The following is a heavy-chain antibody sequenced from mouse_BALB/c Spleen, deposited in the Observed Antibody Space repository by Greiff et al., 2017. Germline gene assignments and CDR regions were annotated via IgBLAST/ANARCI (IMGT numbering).Heavy chain of an antibody. D-gene: IGHD1-1*01. V-gene: IGHV1S56*01. CDR1: GYTFTSYY. J-gene: IGHJ4*01. CDR3: ARWDYGSRDYAMDY. CDR2: IYPGNVNT. Sequence: VQLVESGPELVKPGASVRISCKASGYTFTSYYIHWVKQRPGQGLEWIGWIYPGNVNTKYNEKFKGKATLTADKSSSTAYMQLSSLTSEDSAVYFCARWDYGSRDYAMDYWGQGTSVTVSS.